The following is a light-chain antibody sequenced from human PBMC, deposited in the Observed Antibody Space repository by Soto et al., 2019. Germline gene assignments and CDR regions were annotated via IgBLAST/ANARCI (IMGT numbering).Light chain of an antibody. CDR3: QKYNSPSLT. Sequence: DIQMTQSTSYLSASVGDRDTITCRASQGSSTYLDWYQQKSGKVPMLLIYAASTLQSWVPPRFSGSGSGTDFTLTFSSLQPEDIASCYCQKYNSPSLTFGGGTKVEIK. CDR1: QGSSTY. CDR2: AAS. J-gene: IGKJ4*01. V-gene: IGKV1-27*01.